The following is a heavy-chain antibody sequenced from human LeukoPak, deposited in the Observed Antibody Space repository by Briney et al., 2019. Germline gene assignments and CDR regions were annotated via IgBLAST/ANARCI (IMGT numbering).Heavy chain of an antibody. Sequence: SETLSLICTTSGAPISRFYWSWVRQPPGKGLEWIGNIYNGVPTFFNPSLTSRVTLSVDTSKTQFSLQLASVTAADTAVYYCVQTTGWPGFDYWGQGILVTVSS. J-gene: IGHJ4*02. V-gene: IGHV4-4*09. CDR2: IYNGVPT. D-gene: IGHD6-19*01. CDR1: GAPISRFY. CDR3: VQTTGWPGFDY.